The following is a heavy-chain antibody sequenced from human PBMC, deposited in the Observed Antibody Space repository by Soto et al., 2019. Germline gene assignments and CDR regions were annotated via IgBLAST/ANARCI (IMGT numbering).Heavy chain of an antibody. CDR3: ARADSRGFYPGFFDY. Sequence: GGSLRLSCAASEFTFSSYTMNWVRQAPGKGLEWVSFISGSSDYIYHADSVKGRFTISRDNAKKSLYLQMNSLRVEDTAVYYCARADSRGFYPGFFDYWGQGIQVTVPQ. D-gene: IGHD5-12*01. V-gene: IGHV3-21*01. CDR2: ISGSSDYI. CDR1: EFTFSSYT. J-gene: IGHJ4*02.